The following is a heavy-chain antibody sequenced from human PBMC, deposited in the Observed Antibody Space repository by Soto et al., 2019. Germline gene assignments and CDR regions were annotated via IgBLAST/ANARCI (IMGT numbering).Heavy chain of an antibody. Sequence: QVQLRESGPGLVKPSQTLSLTCTVSGGSISSGDYYWSWIRQPPGKGLEWIGYIYYSGSTYYNPSLKSRVTISVDTSKNQFSLKLSSVTAADTAVYYCARDSNYGGNSEDYWGQGTLVTVSS. V-gene: IGHV4-30-4*01. CDR1: GGSISSGDYY. CDR3: ARDSNYGGNSEDY. J-gene: IGHJ4*02. CDR2: IYYSGST. D-gene: IGHD4-17*01.